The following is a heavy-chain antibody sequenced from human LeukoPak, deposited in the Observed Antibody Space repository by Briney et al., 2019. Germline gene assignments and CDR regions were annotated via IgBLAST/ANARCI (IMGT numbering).Heavy chain of an antibody. CDR1: GGSFSDYY. Sequence: SETLSLTCAVYGGSFSDYYWSWIRQPPGKGLEWIGEINHSGSANYNPSLKSRVTVSVDTSKNQFSLKLSSVTAADTAVYYCARSPNTYYYDSSGYYFPWGQGTLVTVSS. D-gene: IGHD3-22*01. CDR3: ARSPNTYYYDSSGYYFP. CDR2: INHSGSA. J-gene: IGHJ5*02. V-gene: IGHV4-34*01.